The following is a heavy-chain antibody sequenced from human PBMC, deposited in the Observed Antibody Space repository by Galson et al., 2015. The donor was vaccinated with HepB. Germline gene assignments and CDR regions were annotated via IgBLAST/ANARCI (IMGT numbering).Heavy chain of an antibody. V-gene: IGHV1-18*04. Sequence: SVKVSCKASGYTFTSYGISWVRQAPGQGLEWMGWISAYNGNTNYAQKLQGRVTMTTDTSTSTAYMELRSLRSGDTAVYYCARTSRVVVVAANDYWGQGTLVTVSS. J-gene: IGHJ4*02. CDR1: GYTFTSYG. D-gene: IGHD2-15*01. CDR2: ISAYNGNT. CDR3: ARTSRVVVVAANDY.